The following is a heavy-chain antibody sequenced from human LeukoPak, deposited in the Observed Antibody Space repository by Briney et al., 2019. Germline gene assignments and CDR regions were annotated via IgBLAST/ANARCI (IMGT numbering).Heavy chain of an antibody. CDR3: ARDQYYDSKGWFDP. V-gene: IGHV1-46*01. Sequence: ASVKVSCKASGYTFTSYYMHWVRQAPGQGLEWMGIINPSGGSTSYAQKFQGRVTMTTDTSTSTAYMELRSLRFDDTAVYYCARDQYYDSKGWFDPWGQGTLVTVSS. CDR1: GYTFTSYY. J-gene: IGHJ5*02. CDR2: INPSGGST. D-gene: IGHD3-16*01.